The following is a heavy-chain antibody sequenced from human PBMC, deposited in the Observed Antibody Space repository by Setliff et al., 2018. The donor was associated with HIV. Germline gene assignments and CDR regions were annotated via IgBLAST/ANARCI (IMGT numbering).Heavy chain of an antibody. Sequence: ASVKVSCKAFGYTFSTHGITWVRQAPGQGLEWMGWITADNGNTNYAQRFKGRVTMTSDTSTSTAYMELRSLRSDDTAVYYCARFSSSWPYYFDYWGQGMLVTVS. D-gene: IGHD6-13*01. CDR3: ARFSSSWPYYFDY. J-gene: IGHJ4*02. CDR2: ITADNGNT. CDR1: GYTFSTHG. V-gene: IGHV1-18*01.